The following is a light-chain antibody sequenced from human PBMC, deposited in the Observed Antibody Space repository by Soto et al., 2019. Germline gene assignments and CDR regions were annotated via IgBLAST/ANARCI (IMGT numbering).Light chain of an antibody. Sequence: QSALTQPPSASGTPGQRVTISCSVSNSNIGSNTVNWYQQVPGTAPKLLIYSNNQRPSGVPDRFSGSKSGTSASLAISGLQSEDEADYYCAAWDDSLSGYVFGAGTKVTVL. V-gene: IGLV1-44*01. J-gene: IGLJ1*01. CDR3: AAWDDSLSGYV. CDR1: NSNIGSNT. CDR2: SNN.